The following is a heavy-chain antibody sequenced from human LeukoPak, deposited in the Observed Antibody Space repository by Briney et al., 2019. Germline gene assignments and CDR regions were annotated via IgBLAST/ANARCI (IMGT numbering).Heavy chain of an antibody. CDR1: GFTFSSYA. CDR2: ISGSGGST. V-gene: IGHV3-23*01. D-gene: IGHD2-15*01. CDR3: AKGFDVVVVAALVDY. J-gene: IGHJ4*02. Sequence: PGGSLRLSCAASGFTFSSYAMSWVRQAPGKGLEWVSAISGSGGSTYYADSVKGRFTISRDNSENTLYLQMNSLRAEDTAVYYCAKGFDVVVVAALVDYWGQGTLVTVSS.